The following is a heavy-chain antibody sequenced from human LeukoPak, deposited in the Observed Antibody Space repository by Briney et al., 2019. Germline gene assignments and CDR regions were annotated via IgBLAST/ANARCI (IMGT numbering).Heavy chain of an antibody. CDR1: GVTFSSYA. CDR2: ISYEGSDK. V-gene: IGHV3-30-3*01. J-gene: IGHJ4*02. D-gene: IGHD3-22*01. Sequence: GGSLRLSRAASGVTFSSYAMGWGRQAPGKGREWVVVISYEGSDKYYADPVKGRFTISRDNYKNTLYLQMNRLRAEDTAVYYCARDCQGPSSGLCFDYWGQGTLVTVSS. CDR3: ARDCQGPSSGLCFDY.